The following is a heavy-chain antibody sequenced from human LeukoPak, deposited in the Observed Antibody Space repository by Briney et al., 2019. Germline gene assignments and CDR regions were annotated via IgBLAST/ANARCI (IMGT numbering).Heavy chain of an antibody. CDR2: ISAYNGNT. CDR3: ASSVATIGYYGMDV. J-gene: IGHJ6*02. CDR1: GYTFTSYG. V-gene: IGHV1-18*01. Sequence: PRASVKVSCKASGYTFTSYGISWVRQAPGQGLEWMGWISAYNGNTNYAQKLQGRVTITADESTSTAYMELSSLRSEDAAVYYCASSVATIGYYGMDVWGQGTTVTVSS. D-gene: IGHD5-12*01.